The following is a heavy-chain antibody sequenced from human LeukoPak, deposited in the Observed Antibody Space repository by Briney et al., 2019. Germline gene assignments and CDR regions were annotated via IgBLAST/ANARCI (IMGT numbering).Heavy chain of an antibody. CDR1: GFTFSTYG. D-gene: IGHD2-15*01. CDR3: AKARYCSGGNCVDY. CDR2: IRYDGSNK. J-gene: IGHJ4*02. V-gene: IGHV3-30*02. Sequence: GGSLRLSCAASGFTFSTYGMHWVRQAPGKGLEWVAFIRYDGSNKWYADSVKGRFTISRDNSKNTLYLQMNSLGAEDTAVYYCAKARYCSGGNCVDYWGQGTLVTVSS.